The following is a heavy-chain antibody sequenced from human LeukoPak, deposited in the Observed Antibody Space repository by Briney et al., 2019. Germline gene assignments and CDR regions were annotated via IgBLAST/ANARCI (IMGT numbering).Heavy chain of an antibody. D-gene: IGHD3-22*01. V-gene: IGHV3-21*01. CDR1: GFTFSSYA. CDR2: ISSASTYI. J-gene: IGHJ4*02. Sequence: GGSLRLSCAASGFTFSSYAMSWVRQAPGKGLEWVSSISSASTYIFYADSVRGRFTISRDNSKQSMYLQMNSLRAEDTAVYYCVRDFRYPTMYYDSSGYFFDYWGQGTRVTVSS. CDR3: VRDFRYPTMYYDSSGYFFDY.